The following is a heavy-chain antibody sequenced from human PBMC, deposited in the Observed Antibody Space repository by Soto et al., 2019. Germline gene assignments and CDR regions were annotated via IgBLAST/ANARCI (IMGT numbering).Heavy chain of an antibody. CDR3: TPSKYDSSGYHPLGAFDI. Sequence: EVQLVESGGGLVQPGGSLKLSCAASGFTFSGSAMHWVRQASGKGLEWVGRIRSKANSYATAYAASVKGRFTISRDDSKNTAYLQMNSLKTEDTAVYYCTPSKYDSSGYHPLGAFDIWGQGTMVTVSS. CDR2: IRSKANSYAT. CDR1: GFTFSGSA. J-gene: IGHJ3*02. V-gene: IGHV3-73*02. D-gene: IGHD3-22*01.